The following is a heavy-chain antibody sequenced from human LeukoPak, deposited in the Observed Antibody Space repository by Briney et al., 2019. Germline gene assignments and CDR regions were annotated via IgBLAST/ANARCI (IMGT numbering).Heavy chain of an antibody. CDR3: ASSITVDTAMPFDY. J-gene: IGHJ4*02. V-gene: IGHV5-51*01. CDR1: GYSFTSYW. Sequence: GESRKISCKGSGYSFTSYWIGWARQMPGKGLEWMGIIYPGDSDTRYSPSFQGQVTISADKSISTAYLQWSSLKASDTAMYYCASSITVDTAMPFDYWGQGTLVTVSS. D-gene: IGHD5-18*01. CDR2: IYPGDSDT.